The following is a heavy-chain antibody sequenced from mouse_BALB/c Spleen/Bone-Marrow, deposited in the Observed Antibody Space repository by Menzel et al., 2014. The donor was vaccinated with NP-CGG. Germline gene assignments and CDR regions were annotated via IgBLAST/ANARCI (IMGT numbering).Heavy chain of an antibody. CDR3: ARSRYGKGAMDY. CDR1: GYAFTNYL. D-gene: IGHD2-10*02. V-gene: IGHV1-54*01. J-gene: IGHJ4*01. CDR2: INPGSGGT. Sequence: VQLQQSGAELVRPGTSVKVSCKASGYAFTNYLIEWVKQRPGQGLEWIGVINPGSGGTNYNEKFKGKATLTADKSSSTAYMRLSSLTSDDSAVYFCARSRYGKGAMDYWGQGTSVTVSS.